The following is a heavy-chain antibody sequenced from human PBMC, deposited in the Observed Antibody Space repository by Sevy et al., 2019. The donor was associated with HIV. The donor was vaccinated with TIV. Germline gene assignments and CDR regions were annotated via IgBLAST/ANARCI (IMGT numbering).Heavy chain of an antibody. D-gene: IGHD6-19*01. J-gene: IGHJ4*02. CDR1: GYSFTSYW. CDR3: ARHFLAVAGTPTIDY. CDR2: IYPGDSAT. V-gene: IGHV5-51*01. Sequence: GESLKISCKGSGYSFTSYWIGWVRQMPGKGLEWMGIIYPGDSATSYSPSFQGQVTISADKAISTVYLQWSSLKASDTAMYYCARHFLAVAGTPTIDYWGQGTLVTVSS.